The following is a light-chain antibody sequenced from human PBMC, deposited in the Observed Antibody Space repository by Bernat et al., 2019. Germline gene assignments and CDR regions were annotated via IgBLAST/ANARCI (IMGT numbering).Light chain of an antibody. J-gene: IGLJ3*02. CDR3: CSYAGSSNWV. Sequence: QSALTQPASVSGSPGQSITISCTGTSSDVGSYNLVSCYQQHPGKAPKLMIYEVSKRPSGVSNRFSGSKSGNTASLTISGLQAEDEADDYCCSYAGSSNWVCGGGTKLTVL. CDR2: EVS. CDR1: SSDVGSYNL. V-gene: IGLV2-23*02.